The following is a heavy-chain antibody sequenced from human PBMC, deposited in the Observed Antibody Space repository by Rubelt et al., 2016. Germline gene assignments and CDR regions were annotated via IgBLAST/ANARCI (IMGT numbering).Heavy chain of an antibody. Sequence: QVQLQESGPGLVKPSETLSLTCTVSDGSISTYYWSWIRQPPGKGLEWIGFIYYSGRTDYNPSLNTRVPISEDQSKNQFSLNRTSVTAADTAVYYCARRSGSYYYYAMDVWGQGTTVTVSS. CDR1: DGSISTYY. D-gene: IGHD1-26*01. J-gene: IGHJ6*02. CDR2: IYYSGRT. CDR3: ARRSGSYYYYAMDV. V-gene: IGHV4-59*08.